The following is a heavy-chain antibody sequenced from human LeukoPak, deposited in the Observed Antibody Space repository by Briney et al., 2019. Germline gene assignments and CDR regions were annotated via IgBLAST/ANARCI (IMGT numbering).Heavy chain of an antibody. CDR3: ARDLARTTGWFDP. V-gene: IGHV1-69*13. CDR1: GGTFSSYA. D-gene: IGHD5-24*01. CDR2: IIPIFGTA. J-gene: IGHJ5*02. Sequence: SVKVSCKASGGTFSSYAISWVRQAPGQGLEWMGGIIPIFGTANYAQKFQGRVTITADESTSTAYMELSSLRSEDTAVYYCARDLARTTGWFDPWGQGTLVTVSS.